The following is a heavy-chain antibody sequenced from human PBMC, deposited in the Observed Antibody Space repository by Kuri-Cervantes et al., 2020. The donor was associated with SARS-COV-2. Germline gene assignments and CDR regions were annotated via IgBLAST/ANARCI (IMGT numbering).Heavy chain of an antibody. J-gene: IGHJ5*02. Sequence: GESLKISCAASGFTVSSNYMSWVRQAPGKGLEWVSVIYSGGSTYYADSVKGRFTISRDNSKNTLCLQMNSLRAEDTAVYYCAPPVGGNSVPSTWGQGTLVTVSS. CDR3: APPVGGNSVPST. V-gene: IGHV3-66*01. CDR1: GFTVSSNY. CDR2: IYSGGST. D-gene: IGHD4-23*01.